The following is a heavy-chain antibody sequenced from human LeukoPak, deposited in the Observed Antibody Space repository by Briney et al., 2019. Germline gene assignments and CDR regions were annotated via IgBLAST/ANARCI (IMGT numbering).Heavy chain of an antibody. V-gene: IGHV4-34*01. Sequence: PSETLSLTCAVYGGSFSGYYWSWIRQPPGKGLEWIGEINHSGSTNYNPSLKSRVTISVDTSKNQFSLKLSSVTAADTAVYYCARESSSGYYHRRPLDYWGQGTLVTVSS. D-gene: IGHD3-22*01. J-gene: IGHJ4*02. CDR3: ARESSSGYYHRRPLDY. CDR1: GGSFSGYY. CDR2: INHSGST.